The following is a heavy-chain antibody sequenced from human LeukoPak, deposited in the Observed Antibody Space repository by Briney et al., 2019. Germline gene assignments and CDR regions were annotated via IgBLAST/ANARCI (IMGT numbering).Heavy chain of an antibody. J-gene: IGHJ4*02. Sequence: PGGSLRLSCAASGFTFSSYAMSWVRQAPGKGLEWVSAISGSGGSTYYADSVKGRFTISRDNSKNTLYLQKNSLRAEDTAVYYCANVDSSGYCSYDYWGQGTLVTVSS. CDR1: GFTFSSYA. D-gene: IGHD3-22*01. V-gene: IGHV3-23*01. CDR3: ANVDSSGYCSYDY. CDR2: ISGSGGST.